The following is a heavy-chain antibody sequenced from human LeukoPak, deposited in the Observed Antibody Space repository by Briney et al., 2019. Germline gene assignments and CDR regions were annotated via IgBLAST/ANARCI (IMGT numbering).Heavy chain of an antibody. CDR2: IYYSGST. CDR1: GGHISIYY. J-gene: IGHJ5*02. CDR3: ARAGDFLSGYWGFDP. V-gene: IGHV4-59*08. D-gene: IGHD3-3*01. Sequence: SETLSLICTVSGGHISIYYWRWIRQPPGKGLEWIGNIYYSGSTNYNLSLQSRVTISVDKSKNQFFQKLSSVPTADTAVFYCARAGDFLSGYWGFDPWGQGTLVTVSS.